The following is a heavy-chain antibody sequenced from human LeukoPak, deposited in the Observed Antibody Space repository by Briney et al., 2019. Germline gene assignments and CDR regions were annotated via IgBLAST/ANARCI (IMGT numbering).Heavy chain of an antibody. CDR2: IRQDGSEK. CDR3: ARESDIVARNWFDP. Sequence: PGGSLRLSCAASGFTFSSYWMSWVRQALGKGLEWVANIRQDGSEKYYVDSVKGRFTISRDNAKNSLYLQMNSLSAEDTAVYYCARESDIVARNWFDPWGQGTLVTVSS. J-gene: IGHJ5*02. V-gene: IGHV3-7*01. D-gene: IGHD5-12*01. CDR1: GFTFSSYW.